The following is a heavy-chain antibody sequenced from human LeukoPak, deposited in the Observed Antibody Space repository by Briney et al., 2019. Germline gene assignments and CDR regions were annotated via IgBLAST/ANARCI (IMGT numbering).Heavy chain of an antibody. CDR2: IYPNGST. Sequence: SETLSLTCTVSGGSISSYYWSWIRQPPGKGLEWIGYIYPNGSTNYNPSLKSRVTISVDTSKNQFSLELSAVTAADTAVYYCARLVVPAATYYYYMDVWGKGTTVSVSS. CDR3: ARLVVPAATYYYYMDV. J-gene: IGHJ6*03. D-gene: IGHD2-2*01. V-gene: IGHV4-4*09. CDR1: GGSISSYY.